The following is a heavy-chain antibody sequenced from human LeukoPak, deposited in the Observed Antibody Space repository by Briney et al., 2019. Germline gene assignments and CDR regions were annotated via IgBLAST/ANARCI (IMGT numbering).Heavy chain of an antibody. J-gene: IGHJ4*02. Sequence: PSGTLSLTCTVSGGSISSYYWSWIRQPPGKGLEWVGRIKSKTDGGTTDYAAPVKGRLTISRDDSKNTLYLQMNSLRAEDTAVYYCAKLGFSGVGELTLFDYWGQGTLVTVSS. V-gene: IGHV3-15*01. D-gene: IGHD3-10*01. CDR2: IKSKTDGGTT. CDR1: GGSISSYY. CDR3: AKLGFSGVGELTLFDY.